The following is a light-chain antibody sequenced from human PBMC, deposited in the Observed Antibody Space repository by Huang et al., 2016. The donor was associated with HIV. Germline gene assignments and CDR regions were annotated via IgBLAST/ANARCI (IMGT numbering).Light chain of an antibody. CDR3: QQSYRTPQT. CDR2: ATY. Sequence: DIKMTQSPSSLSASVGDRVTLTCRASQSISTYLNWYPQKPGKAPKVLMYATYTFLSGVPSRFSGSGSGTDFTLTISNLQPEDFATYYCQQSYRTPQTFGQGTKLEIK. J-gene: IGKJ2*01. V-gene: IGKV1-39*01. CDR1: QSISTY.